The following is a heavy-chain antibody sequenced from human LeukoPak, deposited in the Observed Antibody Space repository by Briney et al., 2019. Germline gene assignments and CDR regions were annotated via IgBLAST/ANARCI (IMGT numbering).Heavy chain of an antibody. V-gene: IGHV1-18*01. CDR3: ARKSYCGGDCYFQTNWFDP. J-gene: IGHJ5*02. CDR1: GYTFTSYG. Sequence: ASVKVSCKASGYTFTSYGISWVRQAPGQGLEWMGWISAYNGNTNYAQKLQGRVTMTTDTSTSTAYMELRSLRSDDTAVYYCARKSYCGGDCYFQTNWFDPWGQGTLVTVSS. CDR2: ISAYNGNT. D-gene: IGHD2-21*02.